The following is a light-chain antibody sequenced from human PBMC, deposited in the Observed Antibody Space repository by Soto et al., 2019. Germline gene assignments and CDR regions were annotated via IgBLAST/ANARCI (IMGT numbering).Light chain of an antibody. Sequence: DIQMTQSPSTLSASVGDRVTITCRASQSISSWLAWYQQKQGKAPNLLIYKASSLESGVPSRFSGSASGTEFTLTISSLQPDDFATYYCQQYNSYPWTFGQGTKVEIK. J-gene: IGKJ1*01. CDR3: QQYNSYPWT. V-gene: IGKV1-5*03. CDR1: QSISSW. CDR2: KAS.